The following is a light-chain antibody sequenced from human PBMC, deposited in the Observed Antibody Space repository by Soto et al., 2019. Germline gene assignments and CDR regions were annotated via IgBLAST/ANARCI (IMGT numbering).Light chain of an antibody. CDR1: SSNIGNNA. V-gene: IGLV1-36*01. CDR2: YDD. Sequence: QSVLTQPPSVSEAPRQRVTISCSGSSSNIGNNAVNWYQQLPGKAPKLLIYYDDLLPSGVSDRFSGSKSGTSASLAISGLQSEDEADYYCAAWDDSLNAYVFGTGTKVT. J-gene: IGLJ1*01. CDR3: AAWDDSLNAYV.